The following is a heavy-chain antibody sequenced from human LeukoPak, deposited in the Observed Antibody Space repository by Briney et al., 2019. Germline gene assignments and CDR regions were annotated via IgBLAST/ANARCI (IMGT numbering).Heavy chain of an antibody. CDR3: ARDRHSSSWYAYYYYYMDV. V-gene: IGHV3-48*02. CDR2: ISSSSSTI. D-gene: IGHD6-13*01. Sequence: GGSLRLSCAASGFTFSSYSMNWVRQAPGKGLEWVSYISSSSSTIYYADSVKGRFTISRDNAKNSLYLQMNSLRDEDTAVYYCARDRHSSSWYAYYYYYMDVWGKGTTVTVSS. J-gene: IGHJ6*03. CDR1: GFTFSSYS.